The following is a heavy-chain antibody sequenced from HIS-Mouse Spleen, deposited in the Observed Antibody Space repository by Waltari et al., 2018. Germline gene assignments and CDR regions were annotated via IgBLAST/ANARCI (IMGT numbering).Heavy chain of an antibody. V-gene: IGHV4-4*07. Sequence: QVQLQESGPGLVKPSETLSLTCTVSGGSISSYYWSWIRQPAGKGLEWIGRIYTSGSTNYTPARKGRVTMSVYPSTNQFSLKLSSVTAADTAVYYCARYCSGGSCYGGSFDYWGQGTLVTVSS. D-gene: IGHD2-15*01. CDR3: ARYCSGGSCYGGSFDY. CDR2: IYTSGST. CDR1: GGSISSYY. J-gene: IGHJ4*02.